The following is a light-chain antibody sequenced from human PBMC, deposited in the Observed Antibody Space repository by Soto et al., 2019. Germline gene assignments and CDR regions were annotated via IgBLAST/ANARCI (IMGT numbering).Light chain of an antibody. CDR3: QQSDNWPPV. V-gene: IGKV3-15*01. Sequence: EIVMTQSPATLSVSPGERATLSCRASQSVDSKLAWYQQKPGQGPRLLVSGASSRATGVPARFSGSGSGTDFTLTISSLQSEDFAVYYCQQSDNWPPVFGQGTRLEIK. J-gene: IGKJ5*01. CDR1: QSVDSK. CDR2: GAS.